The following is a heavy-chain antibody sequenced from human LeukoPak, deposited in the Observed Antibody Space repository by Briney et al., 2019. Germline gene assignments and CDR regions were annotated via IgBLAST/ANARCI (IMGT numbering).Heavy chain of an antibody. Sequence: GGSLRLSCAASGFTFSNYAMSWVRQAPGKGLEWVSAISGSGGSTYYADSVKGRFTISRDNPKNTLYLQMNSLRAEDTAVYYCAKDGSSTSYYYYYMDVWGKGTTVTVSS. V-gene: IGHV3-23*01. J-gene: IGHJ6*03. D-gene: IGHD2-2*01. CDR2: ISGSGGST. CDR1: GFTFSNYA. CDR3: AKDGSSTSYYYYYMDV.